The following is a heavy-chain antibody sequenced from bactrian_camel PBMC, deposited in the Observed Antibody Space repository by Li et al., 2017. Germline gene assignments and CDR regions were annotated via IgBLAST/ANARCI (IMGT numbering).Heavy chain of an antibody. CDR2: IDGDGWQT. CDR1: GYTYNRYC. J-gene: IGHJ4*01. V-gene: IGHV3S1*01. Sequence: HVQLVESGGGSVKAGGSLTLTCVASGYTYNRYCMGWFRLAPGKGLEWVSSIDGDGWQTYYVDSVKGRFTISKDNAKNTVYLQLNSLETEDMAMYYCAKGVDVGLGTIPDYNDWGQGTQVTVS. CDR3: AKGVDVGLGTIPDYND. D-gene: IGHD5*01.